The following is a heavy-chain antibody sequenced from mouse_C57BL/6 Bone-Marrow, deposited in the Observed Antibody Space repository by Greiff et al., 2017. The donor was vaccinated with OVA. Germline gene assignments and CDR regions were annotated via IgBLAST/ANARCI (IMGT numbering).Heavy chain of an antibody. CDR2: IYPGSGNT. CDR3: ARGGYLYYLDY. J-gene: IGHJ2*01. CDR1: GYSFTSYY. D-gene: IGHD2-2*01. V-gene: IGHV1-66*01. Sequence: QVQLQQSGPELVKPGASVKISCKASGYSFTSYYIHWVKQRPGQGLEWIGWIYPGSGNTKYNEKFKGKATLTADTSSSTAYMQLSSLTSEDSAVYCCARGGYLYYLDYWGQGTTLTVSS.